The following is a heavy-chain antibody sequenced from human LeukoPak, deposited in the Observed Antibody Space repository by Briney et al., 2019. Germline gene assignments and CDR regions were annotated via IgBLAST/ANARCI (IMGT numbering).Heavy chain of an antibody. CDR2: IYYGGST. Sequence: SETLSLTCTVSDGSISSYYWSWIRQPPGKGLEWIGNIYYGGSTNYNPSLKSRITISVDTSTNQFSLKLSSVTAADTAVYHCTRNEDSSGYTTFGYWGRGTLVTVSS. D-gene: IGHD3-22*01. J-gene: IGHJ4*02. CDR3: TRNEDSSGYTTFGY. V-gene: IGHV4-59*01. CDR1: DGSISSYY.